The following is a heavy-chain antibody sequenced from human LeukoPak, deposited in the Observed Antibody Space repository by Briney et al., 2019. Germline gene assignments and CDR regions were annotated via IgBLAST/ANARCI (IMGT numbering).Heavy chain of an antibody. Sequence: GGSLRLSCAASGFTFSSYAMSWVRQAPGKGLEWVSAISGSGGSTYSADSVKGRFTISRDNSRSTLSLQMDSLRAEDTATYYCATYRQIQVPFEFWGQGTLVTVSS. J-gene: IGHJ4*02. CDR2: ISGSGGST. CDR1: GFTFSSYA. V-gene: IGHV3-23*01. D-gene: IGHD5-18*01. CDR3: ATYRQIQVPFEF.